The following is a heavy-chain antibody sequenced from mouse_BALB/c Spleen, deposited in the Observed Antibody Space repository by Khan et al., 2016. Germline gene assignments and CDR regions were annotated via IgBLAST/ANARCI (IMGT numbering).Heavy chain of an antibody. CDR3: ARHEASYYAMDY. Sequence: EVELVESGGDLVKPGGSLKLPCAASGFTFSSYGMSWVRQTSDKRLEWVATISSGGSYTYYPDSVKGRFPISRDNAKNPLYLQMSSLMSEDTAMYYCARHEASYYAMDYWGQGTSVTVSS. J-gene: IGHJ4*01. V-gene: IGHV5-6*01. CDR1: GFTFSSYG. CDR2: ISSGGSYT.